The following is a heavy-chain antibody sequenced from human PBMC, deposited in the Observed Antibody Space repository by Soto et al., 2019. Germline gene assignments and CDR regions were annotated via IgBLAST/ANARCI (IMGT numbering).Heavy chain of an antibody. D-gene: IGHD5-18*01. Sequence: ASVKVSCKASGYTFTSYGISWVRQAPGQGLEWMGWISAYNGNTNYAQKLQGRVTMTPDTSTSTAYMELRSLGSDDTAVYYCARDPGGQLWAYYYGMDVWGQGTTVTVSS. CDR3: ARDPGGQLWAYYYGMDV. CDR1: GYTFTSYG. CDR2: ISAYNGNT. J-gene: IGHJ6*02. V-gene: IGHV1-18*01.